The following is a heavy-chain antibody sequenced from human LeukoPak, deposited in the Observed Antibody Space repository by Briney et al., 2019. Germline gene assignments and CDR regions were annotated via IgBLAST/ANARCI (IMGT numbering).Heavy chain of an antibody. Sequence: AETLSLTCTVSGGSISNHFCSWIRQPARKGLEWIGRVSTRGSTYYNRSLKGRVTMSAGTSKKQFSLKLTSMPAAATAVYYCARGDIVRGGGRNWFDPWGQGTLVTVSS. CDR1: GGSISNHF. D-gene: IGHD2-15*01. CDR2: VSTRGST. V-gene: IGHV4-4*07. J-gene: IGHJ5*02. CDR3: ARGDIVRGGGRNWFDP.